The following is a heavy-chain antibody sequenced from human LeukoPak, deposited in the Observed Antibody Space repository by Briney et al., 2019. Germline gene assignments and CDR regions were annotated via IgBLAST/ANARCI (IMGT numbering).Heavy chain of an antibody. J-gene: IGHJ4*02. Sequence: GGSLRLSCAASGFTFSSYWMHWVRQAPGKGLVWVSRINSDGSSTSYADSVKGRFTISRDNAKNTLYLQMNSLRAEDTAVYYCARAQGSGWYYFDCWGQGTLVTVSS. CDR3: ARAQGSGWYYFDC. CDR1: GFTFSSYW. V-gene: IGHV3-74*01. CDR2: INSDGSST. D-gene: IGHD6-19*01.